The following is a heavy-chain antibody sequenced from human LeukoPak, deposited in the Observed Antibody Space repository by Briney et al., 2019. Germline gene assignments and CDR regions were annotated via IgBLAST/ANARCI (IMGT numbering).Heavy chain of an antibody. CDR1: GFTFSSYA. Sequence: PGVSLRLSCAASGFTFSSYAMSWVRQAPGKGLEWVSAISSSGGSTYYADSVKGRFTISRDNSKNTLYLQMNSLRAEDTAVYYCAKDWLGIAAAGDEFDYWGQGTLVTVSS. J-gene: IGHJ4*02. V-gene: IGHV3-23*01. CDR3: AKDWLGIAAAGDEFDY. D-gene: IGHD6-13*01. CDR2: ISSSGGST.